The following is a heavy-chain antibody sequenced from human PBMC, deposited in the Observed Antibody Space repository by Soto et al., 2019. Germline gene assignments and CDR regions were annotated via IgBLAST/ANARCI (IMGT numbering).Heavy chain of an antibody. Sequence: EVQLLESGGGLVQPGGSLRLSCVGSGFPFSNYAMTWVRQAPGKGLEWVSVISGSGNNTYQADAVKGRFTISRDNSKNTPHLQRSRLRAADSAVYFCAKVTVPFLEWVASYYFDYWGQGTLVTVSS. CDR2: ISGSGNNT. J-gene: IGHJ4*02. V-gene: IGHV3-23*01. D-gene: IGHD3-3*02. CDR1: GFPFSNYA. CDR3: AKVTVPFLEWVASYYFDY.